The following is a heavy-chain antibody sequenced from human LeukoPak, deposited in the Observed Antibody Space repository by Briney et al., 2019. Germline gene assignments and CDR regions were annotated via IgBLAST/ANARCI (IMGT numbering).Heavy chain of an antibody. Sequence: PSETLSLTCAVYGGSFSGYYWSWIRQPPGKGLEWIGEINHSGSTNYNPSLKSRVTISVDTSKNQLSLKLSSVTAADTAVYYCASTRGSGYYGYWGQGTLVTVSS. CDR1: GGSFSGYY. V-gene: IGHV4-34*01. D-gene: IGHD3-22*01. CDR2: INHSGST. J-gene: IGHJ4*02. CDR3: ASTRGSGYYGY.